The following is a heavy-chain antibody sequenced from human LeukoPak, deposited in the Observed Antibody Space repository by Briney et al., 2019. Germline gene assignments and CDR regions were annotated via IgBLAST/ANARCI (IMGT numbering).Heavy chain of an antibody. V-gene: IGHV3-74*01. D-gene: IGHD6-19*01. Sequence: GGSLRLSCAASGLGFCKYRTLRVRQAPGKGLESVSRINTDGTVTTYADSVKGRFTVSRDNADNTMFLQMNSVRDEDTAVYYCATILRLAPHPDSWGQGTPVTVSS. CDR3: ATILRLAPHPDS. J-gene: IGHJ4*02. CDR2: INTDGTVT. CDR1: GLGFCKYR.